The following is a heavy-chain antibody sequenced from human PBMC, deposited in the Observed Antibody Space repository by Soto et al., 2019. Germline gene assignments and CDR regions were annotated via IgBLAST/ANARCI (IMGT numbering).Heavy chain of an antibody. CDR3: AHRPGTGSYFDY. J-gene: IGHJ4*02. Sequence: SGPTLVNPTHTLTLTCTFSGFSLSTSGGGVGWIRQPPGKALDWLALIYWNDDKRYSPSLKSRLTITKDTSKNQVVLTMTNMDPVETGTYCCAHRPGTGSYFDYWGQRTLFAVSS. D-gene: IGHD1-26*01. CDR2: IYWNDDK. CDR1: GFSLSTSGGG. V-gene: IGHV2-5*01.